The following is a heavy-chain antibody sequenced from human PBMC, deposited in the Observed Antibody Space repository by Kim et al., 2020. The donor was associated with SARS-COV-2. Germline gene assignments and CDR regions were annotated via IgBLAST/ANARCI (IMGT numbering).Heavy chain of an antibody. CDR2: ISSSSSYI. CDR3: ARGSNYDFWSGYYRYYFDY. CDR1: GFTFSSYS. D-gene: IGHD3-3*01. Sequence: WGSLRLSCAASGFTFSSYSMNWVRHAPGKGPEWVSSISSSSSYIYYADSVKGRFTISRDNAKNSLYLQMNSLRAEDTAVYYCARGSNYDFWSGYYRYYFDYWGQGTLVTVSS. V-gene: IGHV3-21*01. J-gene: IGHJ4*02.